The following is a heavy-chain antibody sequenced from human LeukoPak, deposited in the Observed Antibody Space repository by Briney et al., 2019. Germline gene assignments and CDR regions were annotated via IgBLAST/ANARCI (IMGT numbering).Heavy chain of an antibody. Sequence: GGSLRLSCAASGFTFNTYVMHWVRQAPGKGLVWVARIDTDGKTTAYADSVKGRFTISRDNAKNMLYVQMNSLRAEDTAVYYCVRDKDGYNFWGQGTLVSVSS. D-gene: IGHD5-24*01. V-gene: IGHV3-74*01. CDR3: VRDKDGYNF. J-gene: IGHJ4*02. CDR1: GFTFNTYV. CDR2: IDTDGKTT.